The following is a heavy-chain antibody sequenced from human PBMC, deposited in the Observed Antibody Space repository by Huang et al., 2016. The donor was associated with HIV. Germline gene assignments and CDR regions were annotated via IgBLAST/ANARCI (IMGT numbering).Heavy chain of an antibody. CDR2: VRSKACGGAS. CDR1: GFIFIDFA. J-gene: IGHJ6*03. CDR3: SPSGDDYFYFYMDV. Sequence: QLVESGGDSVQSGRSLRLSCRGFGFIFIDFAINWFRQYPGKGLEWIGFVRSKACGGASKSAPSVKDRFTVSRDEAKNVAFLQMDNLQVDDTAIYYCSPSGDDYFYFYMDVWGNGTTVIVS. V-gene: IGHV3-49*03. D-gene: IGHD4-17*01.